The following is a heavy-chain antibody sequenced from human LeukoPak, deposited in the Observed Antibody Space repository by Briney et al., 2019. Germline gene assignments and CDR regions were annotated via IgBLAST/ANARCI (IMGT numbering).Heavy chain of an antibody. V-gene: IGHV4-39*07. CDR2: ILYSEST. D-gene: IGHD1-14*01. Sequence: SETLSLTCTVSGGSISSGSHYWGWIRQPPGKGLEWIGSILYSESTYYNPSLKSRVTMSVDTSKNQFSLKLSSVTAADTAVYYCAREDRGHYYYYYMDVWGKGTTVTISS. J-gene: IGHJ6*03. CDR1: GGSISSGSHY. CDR3: AREDRGHYYYYYMDV.